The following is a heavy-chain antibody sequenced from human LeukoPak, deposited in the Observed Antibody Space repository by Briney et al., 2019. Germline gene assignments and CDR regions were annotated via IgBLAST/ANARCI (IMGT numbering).Heavy chain of an antibody. Sequence: KPSETLSLTCTVSGGSIISSKYWSWIRQPPGKGLEWIGYINHSGSTNYNPSLKSRVTISVDTSKNQFSLKLSSVTAADTAVYYCARVGRRGWFDPWGQGTLVTVSS. D-gene: IGHD3-16*01. CDR1: GGSIISSKY. V-gene: IGHV4-59*12. CDR2: INHSGST. J-gene: IGHJ5*02. CDR3: ARVGRRGWFDP.